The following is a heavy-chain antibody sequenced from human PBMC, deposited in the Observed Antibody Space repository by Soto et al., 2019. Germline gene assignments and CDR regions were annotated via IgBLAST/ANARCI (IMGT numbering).Heavy chain of an antibody. J-gene: IGHJ4*02. D-gene: IGHD4-17*01. CDR1: GGSISSGGYY. CDR3: ARSPEATVTAFDY. CDR2: IYYSGST. Sequence: QVQLQESGPGLVKPSQTLSLTCTVSGGSISSGGYYWSWIRQHPGKGLEWIGYIYYSGSTYYNPSPKGRVTISVDTSKNQFALKLSSVTAADTAVYYCARSPEATVTAFDYWGQGTLVTVSS. V-gene: IGHV4-31*03.